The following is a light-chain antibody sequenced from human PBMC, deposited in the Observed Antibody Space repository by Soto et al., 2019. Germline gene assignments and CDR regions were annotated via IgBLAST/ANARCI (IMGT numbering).Light chain of an antibody. CDR3: QQYGSPPLT. CDR2: GAS. Sequence: EIELTQSPGTLSLSPGERATISCRASQTVYNCYLAWYQQKPGQAPRLLINGASTMATGIPDRFSGSGSATDFTLTISRLEPEDFAVYYCQQYGSPPLTFGQGTKLEIK. V-gene: IGKV3-20*01. CDR1: QTVYNCY. J-gene: IGKJ2*01.